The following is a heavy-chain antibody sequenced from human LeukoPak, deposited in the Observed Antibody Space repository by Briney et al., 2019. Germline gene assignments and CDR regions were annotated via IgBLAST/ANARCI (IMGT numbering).Heavy chain of an antibody. CDR1: GGSISSGGYY. V-gene: IGHV4-31*03. CDR2: IYYSGST. CDR3: ARDYYGSGSYRNWFDP. Sequence: PSETLSLTCTVSGGSISSGGYYWSWIRQHPGKGLEWIGYIYYSGSTYYNPSLKSRVTISVDTSKNQFSLKLSSVTAADTAVYYCARDYYGSGSYRNWFDPWGQGTLVTVSS. D-gene: IGHD3-10*01. J-gene: IGHJ5*02.